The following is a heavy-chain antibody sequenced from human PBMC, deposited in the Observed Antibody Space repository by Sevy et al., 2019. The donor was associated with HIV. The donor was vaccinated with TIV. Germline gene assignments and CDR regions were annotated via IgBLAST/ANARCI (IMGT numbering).Heavy chain of an antibody. Sequence: GWSLRLSCAASGFTFSDYGVHWVRQTPHKGLEWVAVMSIDGNDKHYADSASGRFTISRDKSKNTLFLELNSLRHEDTAVYFCARVSTVGAMMDALDTWGQGTMVTVSS. CDR1: GFTFSDYG. CDR3: ARVSTVGAMMDALDT. CDR2: MSIDGNDK. J-gene: IGHJ3*02. V-gene: IGHV3-30*03. D-gene: IGHD3-16*01.